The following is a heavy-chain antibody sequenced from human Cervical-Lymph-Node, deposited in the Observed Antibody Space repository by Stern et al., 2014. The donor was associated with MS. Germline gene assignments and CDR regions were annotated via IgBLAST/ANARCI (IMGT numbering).Heavy chain of an antibody. J-gene: IGHJ6*02. CDR2: ISYDGSNK. CDR3: AKDDSWELPDYYYGMDV. Sequence: VQLVESGGGVVQPGRSLRLSCAASGFTFSSYGMPWVRQAPGQGLEWVAVISYDGSNKYYADSVKGRFTISRDNSKNTLYLQMNSLRAEDTAVYYCAKDDSWELPDYYYGMDVWGQGTTVTVSS. D-gene: IGHD1-26*01. V-gene: IGHV3-30*18. CDR1: GFTFSSYG.